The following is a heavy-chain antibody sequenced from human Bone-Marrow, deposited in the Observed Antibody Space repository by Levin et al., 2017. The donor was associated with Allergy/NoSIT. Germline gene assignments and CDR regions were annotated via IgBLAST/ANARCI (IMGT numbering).Heavy chain of an antibody. Sequence: GESLKISCAASGFPFSSYSMNWVRQAPGKGLEWVSSITSSSSYIYYADSMKGRFTISRDNAKNSLYLQMNSLRVEDTAVYYCTREPDGMDVWGQGTTVTVSS. CDR1: GFPFSSYS. J-gene: IGHJ6*02. V-gene: IGHV3-21*06. CDR3: TREPDGMDV. CDR2: ITSSSSYI.